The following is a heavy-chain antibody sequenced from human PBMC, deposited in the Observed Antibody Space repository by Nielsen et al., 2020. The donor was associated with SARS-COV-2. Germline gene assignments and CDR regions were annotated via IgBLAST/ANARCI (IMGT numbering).Heavy chain of an antibody. CDR1: GPRFNEAW. D-gene: IGHD3-22*01. V-gene: IGHV3-15*07. CDR3: TRGRYYDSSGYLFDY. J-gene: IGHJ4*02. Sequence: GGSLRLSCTASGPRFNEAWMTWVRQAPGKGLEWVGHIRSKRHGGTGDYGGPVKGRFTLSRDDSTDTVSLQMNSLKIEDTAVYYCTRGRYYDSSGYLFDYWGQGTLVTVSS. CDR2: IRSKRHGGTG.